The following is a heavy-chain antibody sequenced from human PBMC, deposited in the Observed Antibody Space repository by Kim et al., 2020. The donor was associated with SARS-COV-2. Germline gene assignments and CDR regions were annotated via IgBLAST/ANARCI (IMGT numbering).Heavy chain of an antibody. CDR1: GFTFNSYR. J-gene: IGHJ6*02. D-gene: IGHD5-12*01. CDR3: AREVLLDYLYYAMDV. V-gene: IGHV3-21*01. Sequence: GESLRLSCAASGFTFNSYRMNWVRQAPGKGLEWVSSITSRSSYIYYADSVKGRFTISRDNAKNSLYLQMNSLRAEDTAVYHCAREVLLDYLYYAMDVWG. CDR2: ITSRSSYI.